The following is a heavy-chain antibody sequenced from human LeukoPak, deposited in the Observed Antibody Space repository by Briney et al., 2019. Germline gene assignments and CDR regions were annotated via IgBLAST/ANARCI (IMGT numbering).Heavy chain of an antibody. V-gene: IGHV4-59*01. CDR3: TSVVNGGHFQY. D-gene: IGHD2-8*01. CDR1: GASINNYY. J-gene: IGHJ4*02. CDR2: VYHTGAS. Sequence: SETLSLTCSVSGASINNYYWTWIRQPPGKGLEWIGYVYHTGASGYHPSLKSRVAMSLDTSKNQVSLNLRSVTAADTAVYFCTSVVNGGHFQYWGQGALVSLSS.